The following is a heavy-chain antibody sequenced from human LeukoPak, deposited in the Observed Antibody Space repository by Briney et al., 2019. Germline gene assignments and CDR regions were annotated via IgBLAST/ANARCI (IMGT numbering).Heavy chain of an antibody. CDR1: GGTFSSYA. D-gene: IGHD1-26*01. Sequence: ASVKVSCKASGGTFSSYAISWVRQAPGQGLEWMGRIIPIFGTANYAQKFQGRVTITTDESTSTAYVELSSLRSEDTAVYYCACTDVGIYYYYMDVWGKGTTVTVSS. CDR2: IIPIFGTA. J-gene: IGHJ6*03. CDR3: ACTDVGIYYYYMDV. V-gene: IGHV1-69*05.